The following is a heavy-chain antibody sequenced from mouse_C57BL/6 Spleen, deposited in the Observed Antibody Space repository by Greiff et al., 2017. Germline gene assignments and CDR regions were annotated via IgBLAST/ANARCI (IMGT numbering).Heavy chain of an antibody. J-gene: IGHJ4*01. D-gene: IGHD1-1*01. CDR2: ISYDGSN. CDR3: ARDRYYYGSSYGAMDY. CDR1: GYSITSGYY. Sequence: ESGPGLVKPSQSLSLTCSVTGYSITSGYYWNWIRQFPGNKLEWMGYISYDGSNNYNPSLKNRISITRDTSKNQFFLKLNSVTTEDTATYYCARDRYYYGSSYGAMDYWGQGTSVTVSS. V-gene: IGHV3-6*01.